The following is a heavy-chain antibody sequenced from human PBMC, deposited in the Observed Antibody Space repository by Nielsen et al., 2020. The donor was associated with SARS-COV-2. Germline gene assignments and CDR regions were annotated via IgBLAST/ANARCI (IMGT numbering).Heavy chain of an antibody. CDR2: IFYTGNT. V-gene: IGHV4-59*01. D-gene: IGHD5-12*01. J-gene: IGHJ3*02. CDR3: ARSGYSYGPLDAFDI. CDR1: GGSISLNY. Sequence: SETLSLTCTVSGGSISLNYWTWIRQPPGKGLEWIGCIFYTGNTYYNPSFQSRVTISVDTSQNQFSLKLSSATAADTALYYCARSGYSYGPLDAFDIWGQGTVVTVSS.